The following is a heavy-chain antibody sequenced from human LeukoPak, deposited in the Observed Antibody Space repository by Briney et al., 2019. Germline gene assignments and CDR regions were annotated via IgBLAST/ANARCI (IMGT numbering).Heavy chain of an antibody. J-gene: IGHJ3*02. D-gene: IGHD2-15*01. CDR1: GFTFSSYW. Sequence: GGSLRLSCAVSGFTFSSYWMSWVRQAAGKGLEWVSYISSSVSTVYYADSVKGRFTISRDNAKNSLYLQMNSLRVEDTAVYYCARGGYCSGGTCYLSNAFDIWGQGTTVTVSS. CDR2: ISSSVSTV. V-gene: IGHV3-48*04. CDR3: ARGGYCSGGTCYLSNAFDI.